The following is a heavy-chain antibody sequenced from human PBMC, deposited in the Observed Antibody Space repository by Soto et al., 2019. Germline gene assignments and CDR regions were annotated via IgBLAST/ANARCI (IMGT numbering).Heavy chain of an antibody. D-gene: IGHD3-22*01. Sequence: RGESLKISCKASGYIFTSYWIGWVRQMPGIGLEWMGIVNPADSDTRYSPSFQGQVTVSADKSISTAYLQWGSLKASDTAMYHCVTPDSSGYYSHWGQGTPVTVSS. CDR3: VTPDSSGYYSH. J-gene: IGHJ4*02. CDR2: VNPADSDT. V-gene: IGHV5-51*01. CDR1: GYIFTSYW.